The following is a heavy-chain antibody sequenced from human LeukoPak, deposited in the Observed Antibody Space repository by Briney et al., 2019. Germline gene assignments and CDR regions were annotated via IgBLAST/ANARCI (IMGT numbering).Heavy chain of an antibody. CDR3: ARRERLGYSYGRGTLDI. D-gene: IGHD5-18*01. Sequence: GGSLRLSCAASGFTVSSNYMSWVRQAPGKGLEWVSFIDSTGSTYYADSVKGRFTISRDNSRNTLYLQMNSLRVEDTAVYYCARRERLGYSYGRGTLDIWGQGTMVTVSS. V-gene: IGHV3-66*01. J-gene: IGHJ3*02. CDR2: IDSTGST. CDR1: GFTVSSNY.